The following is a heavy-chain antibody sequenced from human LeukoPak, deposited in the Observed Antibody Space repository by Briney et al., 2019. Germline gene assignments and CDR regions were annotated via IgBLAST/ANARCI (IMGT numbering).Heavy chain of an antibody. CDR3: ARVDSGSYYVGDY. CDR1: GFTFSSYA. Sequence: PGRSLRLSCAASGFTFSSYAMPWVRQAPGKGLEWVAVISYDGSNKYYADSVKGRFTISRDNSKNTLYLQMNSLRAEDTAVYYCARVDSGSYYVGDYWGQGTLVTVSS. V-gene: IGHV3-30*04. D-gene: IGHD1-26*01. CDR2: ISYDGSNK. J-gene: IGHJ4*02.